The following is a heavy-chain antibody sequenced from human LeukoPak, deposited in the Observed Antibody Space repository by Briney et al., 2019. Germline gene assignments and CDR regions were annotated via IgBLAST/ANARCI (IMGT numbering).Heavy chain of an antibody. CDR1: GFTFSSYA. D-gene: IGHD3-22*01. CDR2: VSGSGGGT. Sequence: GGSLRLSCAASGFTFSSYAMSWVRQAPGKGLEWVSTVSGSGGGTYYADSVKGRFTISRDNSKNTLYLQMNSLRAEDTAVYYCARDMYYDSSGYWYYWGQGTLVTVSS. CDR3: ARDMYYDSSGYWYY. V-gene: IGHV3-23*01. J-gene: IGHJ4*02.